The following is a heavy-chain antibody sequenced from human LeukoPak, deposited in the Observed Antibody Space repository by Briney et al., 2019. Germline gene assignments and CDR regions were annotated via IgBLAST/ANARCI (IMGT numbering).Heavy chain of an antibody. J-gene: IGHJ4*02. CDR1: GFTFSSYD. V-gene: IGHV3-13*01. CDR2: IGTAGDT. D-gene: IGHD1-26*01. Sequence: GGSLRLSCAASGFTFSSYDMHWVRQATGKGLEWVSAIGTAGDTYYPGSVKGRFTISRENAKNSLYLQMNSLRAGDTAVYYCARGVGGSPGDYFDYWGQGTLVTVSS. CDR3: ARGVGGSPGDYFDY.